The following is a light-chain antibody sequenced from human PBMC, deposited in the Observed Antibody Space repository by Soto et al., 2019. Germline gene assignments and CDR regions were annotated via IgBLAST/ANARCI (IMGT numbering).Light chain of an antibody. J-gene: IGKJ5*01. CDR1: QSVSSY. V-gene: IGKV3-11*01. CDR2: DAS. Sequence: EIVLTQSPATLSLSPGERATLSCRASQSVSSYLAWYQQKPGQAPRLLLYDASNRATGIPARFSGSGSGTDFPLTISSLEPEDFAVYYCQQRSNWPAITFGQGTRLEIK. CDR3: QQRSNWPAIT.